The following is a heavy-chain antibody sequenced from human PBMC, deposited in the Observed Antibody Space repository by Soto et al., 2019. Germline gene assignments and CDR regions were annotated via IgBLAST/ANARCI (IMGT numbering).Heavy chain of an antibody. CDR1: GGSISSGGHY. D-gene: IGHD2-15*01. Sequence: SETLSLTCTVSGGSISSGGHYWSWIRQHPGKGLEWIGYIYYSGSTYYNPSLKSRVTISVDTSKNQFSLKLSSVTAADTAVYYCATYCSGGRGYLDYWGQGTLVTVSS. CDR3: ATYCSGGRGYLDY. J-gene: IGHJ4*02. V-gene: IGHV4-31*03. CDR2: IYYSGST.